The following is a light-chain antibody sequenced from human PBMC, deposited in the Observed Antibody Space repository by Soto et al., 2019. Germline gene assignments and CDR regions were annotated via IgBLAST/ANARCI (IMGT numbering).Light chain of an antibody. J-gene: IGKJ1*01. CDR1: QSISSY. CDR2: AAS. Sequence: DIQMTQSPSTLSASVGDRVTITCRASQSISSYLNWYQQKPGKAPKLLIYAASSLQSGVPSRFSGSGSGTDFTLTISSLQPDDIATYYCQQCHRYLTFGQGTKVDIK. V-gene: IGKV1-39*01. CDR3: QQCHRYLT.